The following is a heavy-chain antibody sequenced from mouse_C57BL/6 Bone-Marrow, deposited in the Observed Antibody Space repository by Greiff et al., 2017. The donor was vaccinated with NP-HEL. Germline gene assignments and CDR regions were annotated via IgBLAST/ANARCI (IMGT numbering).Heavy chain of an antibody. Sequence: EVKLVESGGGLVKPGGSLKLSCAASGFTFSSYAMSLVRQTPEKRLEWVATISDGGSYTYYPDNVKGRFTISRDNAKNNLYLQMSHLKSEDTATYYCARGGLAHFDVWGTGTTVTVSS. D-gene: IGHD2-4*01. V-gene: IGHV5-4*03. J-gene: IGHJ1*03. CDR3: ARGGLAHFDV. CDR1: GFTFSSYA. CDR2: ISDGGSYT.